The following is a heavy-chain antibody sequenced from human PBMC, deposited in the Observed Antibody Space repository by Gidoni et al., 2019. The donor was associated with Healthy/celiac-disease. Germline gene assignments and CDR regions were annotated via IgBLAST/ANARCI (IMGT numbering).Heavy chain of an antibody. Sequence: EVQLVESGGGLVQPGGSLSLSRAASGLTSSSVSMNWVRQAPGKGLEWVSYSSSSSSTIYYADSVKGRFTISKDNAKNSLYLQMNSLRDEDTAVYYCARVPPAGYDSSGYYFDYWGQGTLVTVSS. V-gene: IGHV3-48*02. CDR3: ARVPPAGYDSSGYYFDY. CDR1: GLTSSSVS. J-gene: IGHJ4*02. CDR2: SSSSSSTI. D-gene: IGHD3-22*01.